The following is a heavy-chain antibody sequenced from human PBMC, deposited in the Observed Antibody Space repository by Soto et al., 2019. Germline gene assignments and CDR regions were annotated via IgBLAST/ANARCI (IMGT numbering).Heavy chain of an antibody. J-gene: IGHJ4*02. D-gene: IGHD1-26*01. CDR3: ARHRWELKLGFDS. V-gene: IGHV4-59*08. CDR2: IYYSGST. CDR1: GGSINDYY. Sequence: PSETLSLTCTVSGGSINDYYWSWIRQPRGKGLDWIGYIYYSGSTNYNPSLKSRVTISVDTSKNQFSLKLSSVTAADTAVYYCARHRWELKLGFDSWGQGTLVTVFS.